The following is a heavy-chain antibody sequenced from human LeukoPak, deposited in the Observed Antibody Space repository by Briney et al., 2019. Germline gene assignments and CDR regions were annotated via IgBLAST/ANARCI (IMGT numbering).Heavy chain of an antibody. V-gene: IGHV1-58*02. CDR3: AAKFGDFDX. CDR1: GFSFTRSA. J-gene: IGHJ4*02. CDR2: IVVGSGNT. Sequence: GASVKVSCKASGFSFTRSAMQWVRQARGQRLEWIGWIVVGSGNTNYAQKFQERVTITRDMSTSTAYMELSSLRSEDTAVYYCAAKFGDFDXWGQGTLVTVSS. D-gene: IGHD3-10*01.